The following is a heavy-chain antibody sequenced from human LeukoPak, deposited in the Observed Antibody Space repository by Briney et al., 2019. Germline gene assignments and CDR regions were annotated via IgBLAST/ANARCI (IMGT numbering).Heavy chain of an antibody. J-gene: IGHJ1*01. V-gene: IGHV3-23*01. CDR1: AFTFSSYA. Sequence: GGSLRLSCAAAAFTFSSYAMSWVRQAPGKGLEWVSAISGSGGSTDYADSVKGRFTISRDNSKNRLYLQRNSLRAEDTAVYYCAKEQHLRRYFQHWGQGTLVTVSS. CDR3: AKEQHLRRYFQH. CDR2: ISGSGGST. D-gene: IGHD6-13*01.